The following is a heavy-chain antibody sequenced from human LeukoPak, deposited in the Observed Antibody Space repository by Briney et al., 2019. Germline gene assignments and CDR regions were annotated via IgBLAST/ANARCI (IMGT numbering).Heavy chain of an antibody. CDR1: GYTFTGYY. CDR3: ARVLSSIAARPGYYYYGMDV. Sequence: ASVKVSCKASGYTFTGYYMHWVRQAPGQGLEWMGWINPNSGGTNYAQKLQGRVTMTTDTSTSTAYMELRSLRSDDTAVYYCARVLSSIAARPGYYYYGMDVWGQGTTVTVSS. V-gene: IGHV1-2*02. D-gene: IGHD6-6*01. J-gene: IGHJ6*02. CDR2: INPNSGGT.